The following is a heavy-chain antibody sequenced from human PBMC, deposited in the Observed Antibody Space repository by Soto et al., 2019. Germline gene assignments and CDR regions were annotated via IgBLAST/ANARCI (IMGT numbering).Heavy chain of an antibody. CDR2: IDYNGVT. CDR3: GKVLVGATGHTDSDS. V-gene: IGHV4-39*01. CDR1: GGSIYRSGYY. J-gene: IGHJ4*02. Sequence: LSLTCPVSGGSIYRSGYYWGWIRQPPGRGLEWIGNIDYNGVTYSNPSLKSRVTISRDTSKNQFSLKLTSVTAADTALYYCGKVLVGATGHTDSDSWGPGTLVTVSS. D-gene: IGHD2-15*01.